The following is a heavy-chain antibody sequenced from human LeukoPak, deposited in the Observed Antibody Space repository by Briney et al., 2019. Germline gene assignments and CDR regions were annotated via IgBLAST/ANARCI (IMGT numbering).Heavy chain of an antibody. V-gene: IGHV4-34*01. D-gene: IGHD6-19*01. CDR3: ASDSSSGDDY. CDR1: GGCFSGYY. J-gene: IGHJ4*02. Sequence: SETLSLTCAVYGGCFSGYYWSWIRQPPGKGLEWIGEINHSGSTNYNPSLKSRVTISVDTSKNQFSLKLSSVTAADTAVYYCASDSSSGDDYWGQGTLVTVSP. CDR2: INHSGST.